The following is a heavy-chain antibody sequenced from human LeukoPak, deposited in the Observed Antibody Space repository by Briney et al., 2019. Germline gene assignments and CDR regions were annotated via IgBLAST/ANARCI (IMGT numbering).Heavy chain of an antibody. J-gene: IGHJ6*02. CDR3: ARGHIVVVPAAPDYYYYGMDV. CDR2: IYYSGST. D-gene: IGHD2-2*01. V-gene: IGHV4-59*01. Sequence: PSETLSLTCTVSGGSISSYYWSWLRQPPGKGLEWLGYIYYSGSTNYNPSLKSRVTISVDTSKNQFSLKLSSVTAADTAVYYCARGHIVVVPAAPDYYYYGMDVWGQGTTVTVSS. CDR1: GGSISSYY.